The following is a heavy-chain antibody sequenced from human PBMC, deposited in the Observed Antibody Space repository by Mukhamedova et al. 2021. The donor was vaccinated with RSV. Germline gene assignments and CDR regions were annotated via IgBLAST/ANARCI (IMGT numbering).Heavy chain of an antibody. V-gene: IGHV1-69*04. D-gene: IGHD1-26*01. J-gene: IGHJ4*02. Sequence: KFQGRVTITADKSTSTAYMELSSLRSEDTAVYYCARDQGATRRDYWGQGTLVTVSS. CDR3: ARDQGATRRDY.